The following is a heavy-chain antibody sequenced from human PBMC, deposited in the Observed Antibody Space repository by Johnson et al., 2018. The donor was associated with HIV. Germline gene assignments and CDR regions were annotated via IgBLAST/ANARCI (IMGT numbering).Heavy chain of an antibody. D-gene: IGHD6-13*01. V-gene: IGHV3-20*04. CDR3: ARDITSSNYAFDI. Sequence: VQLVESGGGVVRPGGSLRLSCAASGFTFDDYGMTWVRQAPGKGLEYVSGFNWNGDNTGYADSVKGRFTISRDNAKNSLYLQMNSLRAEDTALYYCARDITSSNYAFDIWGQGTMVTVSS. J-gene: IGHJ3*02. CDR1: GFTFDDYG. CDR2: FNWNGDNT.